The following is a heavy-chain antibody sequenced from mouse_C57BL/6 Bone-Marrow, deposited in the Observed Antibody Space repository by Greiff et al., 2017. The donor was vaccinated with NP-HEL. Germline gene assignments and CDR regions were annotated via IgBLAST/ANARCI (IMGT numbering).Heavy chain of an antibody. V-gene: IGHV5-9*01. Sequence: EVNVVESGGGLVKPGGSLKLSCAASGFTFSSYTMSWVRQTPEKRLEWVATISGGGGNTYYPDSVKGRFTISRDNAKNTLYLQMSSLRSEDTALYYCARHETAQASMDYWGQGTSVTVSS. CDR3: ARHETAQASMDY. CDR2: ISGGGGNT. D-gene: IGHD3-2*02. CDR1: GFTFSSYT. J-gene: IGHJ4*01.